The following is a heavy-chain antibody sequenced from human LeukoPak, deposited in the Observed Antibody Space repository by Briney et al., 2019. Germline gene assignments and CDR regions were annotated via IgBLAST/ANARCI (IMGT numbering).Heavy chain of an antibody. J-gene: IGHJ6*02. Sequence: GGSLRLSCAASGFTFSSYGMYWVRQAPGKGLEWVAVILYDGSNQYYADSVKGRFTISRDNSKNPVDLQMNSLRGEDTAVYYCAKVRSPLYYYYAMDVWGQGTTVTVSS. CDR3: AKVRSPLYYYYAMDV. CDR1: GFTFSSYG. V-gene: IGHV3-30*18. CDR2: ILYDGSNQ.